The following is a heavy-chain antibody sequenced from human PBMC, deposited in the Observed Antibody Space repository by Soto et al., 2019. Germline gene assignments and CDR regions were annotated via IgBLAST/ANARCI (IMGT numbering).Heavy chain of an antibody. CDR2: ISGSGTT. CDR1: GFTFSSYV. V-gene: IGHV3-23*01. CDR3: VKGTTSQGGYDY. J-gene: IGHJ4*02. Sequence: GGSLRLSCAASGFTFSSYVMTWVRQAPGKGLEWVSAISGSGTTYYADSVKGRFTISRDNSKNTLYLQMNSLRAEDTAVYYRVKGTTSQGGYDYWGQGTLVTVSS. D-gene: IGHD4-4*01.